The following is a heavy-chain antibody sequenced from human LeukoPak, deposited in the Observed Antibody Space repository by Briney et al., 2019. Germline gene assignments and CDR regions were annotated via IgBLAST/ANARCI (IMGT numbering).Heavy chain of an antibody. Sequence: KSGGSLRLSCAASGFNFDDYAMHWVRRAPGKGLECVSGISWNSGSIGYADSVKGRFTISRDNAKNSLYLQMNSLRAEDTALYYCAKASMIVAGHYFDYWGQGTLVTVSS. CDR2: ISWNSGSI. J-gene: IGHJ4*02. CDR1: GFNFDDYA. CDR3: AKASMIVAGHYFDY. V-gene: IGHV3-9*01. D-gene: IGHD3-22*01.